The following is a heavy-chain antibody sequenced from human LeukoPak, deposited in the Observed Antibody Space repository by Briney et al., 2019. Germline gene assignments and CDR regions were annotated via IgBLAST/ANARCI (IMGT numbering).Heavy chain of an antibody. CDR3: ALDSYGSGNYRETSGWFDP. CDR2: IYWDDDT. Sequence: SGPTLVNPTPPLTLTCTFSGFSLNTTGVGVGWIRQPPRKALEWLALIYWDDDTRYSPSLRSRLTITKDTSKNQVVLTMTNMDPVDTATYYCALDSYGSGNYRETSGWFDPWGQGTLVTVSS. D-gene: IGHD3-10*01. V-gene: IGHV2-5*02. J-gene: IGHJ5*02. CDR1: GFSLNTTGVG.